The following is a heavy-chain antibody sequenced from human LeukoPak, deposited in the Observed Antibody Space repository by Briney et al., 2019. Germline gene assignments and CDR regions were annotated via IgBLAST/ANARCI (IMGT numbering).Heavy chain of an antibody. V-gene: IGHV1-69*02. CDR3: ARGGTMIVHSTTYFDY. D-gene: IGHD3-22*01. J-gene: IGHJ4*02. CDR1: GGTFSSYT. CDR2: IIPILGIA. Sequence: ASVKVSCKASGGTFSSYTISWVRQAPGQGLEWMGRIIPILGIANYAQKFQGRVTITADKSTSTAYMELSSLRSEDTAVYYCARGGTMIVHSTTYFDYWGQGTLATVSS.